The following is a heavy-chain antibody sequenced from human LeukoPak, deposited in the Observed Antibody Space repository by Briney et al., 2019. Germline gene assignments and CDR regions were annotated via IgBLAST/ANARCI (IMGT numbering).Heavy chain of an antibody. CDR2: IYYSGST. J-gene: IGHJ5*02. V-gene: IGHV4-59*01. Sequence: SETLFLTCTVSGGSISSYFWTWIRQPPGKGLEWIGYIYYSGSTSYNPSLKSRVTMSVDTSKKQFSLNLNSVTAADTAVYYCARGYLDWFDPWGQGTLVTVS. CDR3: ARGYLDWFDP. CDR1: GGSISSYF. D-gene: IGHD1-26*01.